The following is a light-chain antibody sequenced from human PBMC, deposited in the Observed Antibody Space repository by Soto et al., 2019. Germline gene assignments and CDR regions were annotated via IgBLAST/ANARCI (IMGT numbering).Light chain of an antibody. J-gene: IGKJ5*01. CDR1: QNLGTLY. V-gene: IGKV3D-20*02. CDR2: SAS. CDR3: QQRSNWPSIT. Sequence: EIVLTQSPGTLSLSPGERGTLSCRASQNLGTLYLAWFQQKSGQAPRLLIYSASRRATGIPDRFTGSGSGTDFTLTINRVEPEDFAVYYCQQRSNWPSITFGQGTRLEIK.